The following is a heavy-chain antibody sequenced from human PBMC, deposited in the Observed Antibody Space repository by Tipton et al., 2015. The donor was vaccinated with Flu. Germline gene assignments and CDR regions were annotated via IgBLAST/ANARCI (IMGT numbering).Heavy chain of an antibody. Sequence: LSLTCTVSGYSIRSGYYWGWIRQPPGKGLEWIGSIYHSGSTYYNPSLKSRVTISVDTSKNQFSLKLSSVTAADTAVYYCARGVKWLYWYFDLWGRGTLVTVSS. CDR2: IYHSGST. CDR3: ARGVKWLYWYFDL. J-gene: IGHJ2*01. D-gene: IGHD3-22*01. V-gene: IGHV4-38-2*02. CDR1: GYSIRSGYY.